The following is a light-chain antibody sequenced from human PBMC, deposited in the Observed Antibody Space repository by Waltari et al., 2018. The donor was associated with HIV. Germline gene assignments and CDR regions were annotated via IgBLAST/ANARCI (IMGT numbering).Light chain of an antibody. Sequence: ILPQPLPVSECPGKTVTLCCPLSSGSSGSNSDQWYQQRPGSSPTTVIYEDDQRPSGVPGRFSGSIDRSSNSASLTISGLMTEDEADYYCQSYDSNTRIFGTGTKVTVL. CDR1: SGSSGSNS. CDR3: QSYDSNTRI. J-gene: IGLJ1*01. CDR2: EDD. V-gene: IGLV6-57*01.